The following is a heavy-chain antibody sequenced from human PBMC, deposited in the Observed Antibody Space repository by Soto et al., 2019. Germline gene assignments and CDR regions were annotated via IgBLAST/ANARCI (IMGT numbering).Heavy chain of an antibody. CDR3: ARGNVVAIDY. CDR2: IYHSGST. D-gene: IGHD2-21*01. Sequence: HLQLQESGSGLVKPSQTLSLTCAVSGGSISSGGYSWSWIRQPPGKGLEWIGYIYHSGSTYYNPSLKSRVTISVDRSKNQFSLKLSSVTAADTAVYYCARGNVVAIDYWGQGTLVTVSS. V-gene: IGHV4-30-2*01. J-gene: IGHJ4*02. CDR1: GGSISSGGYS.